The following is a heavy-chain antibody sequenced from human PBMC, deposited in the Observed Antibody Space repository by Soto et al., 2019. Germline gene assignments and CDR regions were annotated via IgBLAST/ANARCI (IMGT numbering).Heavy chain of an antibody. CDR2: IKPDGSEK. CDR1: GFTFSSYW. V-gene: IGHV3-7*01. J-gene: IGHJ3*02. Sequence: QPGGSLGLSCEASGFTFSSYWMSWVRQAPGKGLEWVANIKPDGSEKFYVDSVKGRFTISRDNIKNSLSLQMNSLRAEDTAVYYCARGDYFHDSSGYFVDAFDIWGQGTMVTVSS. D-gene: IGHD3-22*01. CDR3: ARGDYFHDSSGYFVDAFDI.